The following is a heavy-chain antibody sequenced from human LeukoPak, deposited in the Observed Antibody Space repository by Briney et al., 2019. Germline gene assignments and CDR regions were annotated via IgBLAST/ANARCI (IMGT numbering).Heavy chain of an antibody. CDR2: IIPIFGTA. CDR1: GYTFTSYY. V-gene: IGHV1-69*05. CDR3: ASREVTTFVSDFDY. D-gene: IGHD4-11*01. Sequence: SVKVSCKASGYTFTSYYMYWVRRAPGQGLEWMGGIIPIFGTANYAQKFQGRVTITTDESTSTAYMELSSLRSEDTAVYYCASREVTTFVSDFDYWGQRTLVTVSS. J-gene: IGHJ4*02.